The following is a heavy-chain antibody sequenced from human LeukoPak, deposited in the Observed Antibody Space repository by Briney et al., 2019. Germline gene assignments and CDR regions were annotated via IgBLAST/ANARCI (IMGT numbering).Heavy chain of an antibody. Sequence: WGSLRLSCAASGFTFSSYEMNWVRQAPGKGLEWVSYISSSGSTIYYADSVKGRFTISRDDAKNSLYLQMNGLRPEDTAIYYCARGGRCSGANCHATLYDYWGQGTVVTVSS. CDR3: ARGGRCSGANCHATLYDY. CDR2: ISSSGSTI. J-gene: IGHJ4*02. V-gene: IGHV3-48*03. D-gene: IGHD2-15*01. CDR1: GFTFSSYE.